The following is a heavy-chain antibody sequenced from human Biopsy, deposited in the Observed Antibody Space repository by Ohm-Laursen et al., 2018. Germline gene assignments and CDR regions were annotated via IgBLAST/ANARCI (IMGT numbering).Heavy chain of an antibody. J-gene: IGHJ4*02. CDR3: VKSAYSSGFWEASDY. Sequence: SLRLSCAASGFRFDDYAMQWVRQAPGKGLEWVSGISWSSGTIGYADSVKGRFTVSRDNAKNSLFLQMNSLRVEDTALYYCVKSAYSSGFWEASDYWGQGAQVTVSS. V-gene: IGHV3-9*01. D-gene: IGHD6-19*01. CDR1: GFRFDDYA. CDR2: ISWSSGTI.